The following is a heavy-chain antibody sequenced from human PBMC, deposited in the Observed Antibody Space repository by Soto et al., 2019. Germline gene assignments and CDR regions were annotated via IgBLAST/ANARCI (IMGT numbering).Heavy chain of an antibody. CDR3: ANPIPKTGTTFGF. J-gene: IGHJ4*02. V-gene: IGHV3-23*01. CDR2: ISGSGDDT. CDR1: AFTFSNFV. Sequence: PGGSLRVSCVPSAFTFSNFVMASVRQAPGEGLEWVSAISGSGDDTFYADSMKGRFTISRDNSKDTLYLQINSLRAEDTAVYYCANPIPKTGTTFGFWGQGTLVTVSS. D-gene: IGHD1-1*01.